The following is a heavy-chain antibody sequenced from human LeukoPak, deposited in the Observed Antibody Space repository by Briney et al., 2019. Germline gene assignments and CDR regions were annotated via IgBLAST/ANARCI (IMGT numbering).Heavy chain of an antibody. J-gene: IGHJ4*02. D-gene: IGHD1-26*01. V-gene: IGHV3-15*07. CDR3: TTAAFVGATAY. CDR1: GFTFSNAW. CDR2: IKSKAGGGTI. Sequence: GGSLRLSCAASGFTFSNAWMNWVRQAPGKGLEWVGRIKSKAGGGTIDYAAPVKGRFTISRDDSKDTLYLQMNSLKSEDTAVYHCTTAAFVGATAYWGQGALVIVSS.